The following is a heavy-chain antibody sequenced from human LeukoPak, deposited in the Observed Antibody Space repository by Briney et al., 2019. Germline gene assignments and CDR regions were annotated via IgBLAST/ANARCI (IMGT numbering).Heavy chain of an antibody. CDR3: ARRWNDGRNYYIDV. D-gene: IGHD1-1*01. V-gene: IGHV4-34*01. CDR1: GGSFSNYY. J-gene: IGHJ6*03. Sequence: PSETLSLTCAVYGGSFSNYYWSWIRQPPGKGLEWIGEINDSGRTNYNPSLTSRVTVSVDTSKKQFSLRLTSVTATDTAVYYCARRWNDGRNYYIDVWGKGATVSVS. CDR2: INDSGRT.